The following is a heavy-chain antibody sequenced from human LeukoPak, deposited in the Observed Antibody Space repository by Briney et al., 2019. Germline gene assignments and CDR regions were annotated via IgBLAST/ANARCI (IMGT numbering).Heavy chain of an antibody. D-gene: IGHD3-3*01. CDR1: GFDFGGRG. CDR3: AKATIFGVLDV. CDR2: ISGSGGST. Sequence: GGSLRLSCVVSGFDFGGRGMSWVRQAPGKGLEWVSAISGSGGSTYYADSVKGRFTISRDNSKNTLYLQMNSLRAEDTAVYYRAKATIFGVLDVWGKGTTVTVSS. J-gene: IGHJ6*04. V-gene: IGHV3-23*01.